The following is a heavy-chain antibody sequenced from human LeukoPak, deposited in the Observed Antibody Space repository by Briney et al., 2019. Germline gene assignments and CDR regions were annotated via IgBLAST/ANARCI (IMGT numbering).Heavy chain of an antibody. D-gene: IGHD1-1*01. CDR2: INTNAGNP. Sequence: ASVKVSCKASGYTFTSYAMNWVRQAPGQGLEWMGWINTNAGNPTYAQGFTGRFVFSLDTSVSTAYLQISSLKAEDTAVYYCARQPNWNDAVTKYYWGQGTLVTVSS. CDR3: ARQPNWNDAVTKYY. J-gene: IGHJ4*02. V-gene: IGHV7-4-1*02. CDR1: GYTFTSYA.